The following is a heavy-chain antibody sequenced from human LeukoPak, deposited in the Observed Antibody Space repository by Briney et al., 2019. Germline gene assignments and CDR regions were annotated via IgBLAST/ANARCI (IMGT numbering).Heavy chain of an antibody. CDR1: GFIFTNYG. Sequence: EGSLRLSCAASGFIFTNYGMSWVRQAPGKGLGWVSGITGSGTNTYYIDSVKGRFTISRDNSKNTLYLQMNSLRDEDTAVYYCAKDMWMGGQGTLVTVSS. D-gene: IGHD5-12*01. V-gene: IGHV3-23*01. J-gene: IGHJ4*02. CDR2: ITGSGTNT. CDR3: AKDMWM.